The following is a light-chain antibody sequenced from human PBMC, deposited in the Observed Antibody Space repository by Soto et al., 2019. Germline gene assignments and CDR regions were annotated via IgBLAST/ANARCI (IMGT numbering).Light chain of an antibody. CDR3: SPYTTSRSSV. CDR1: SREVGGCIY. J-gene: IGLJ1*01. CDR2: DVT. V-gene: IGLV2-14*01. Sequence: QSALTKPASVSGSPGQSITISCTGTSREVGGCIYVSCYQQHPCKAPKLMIYDVTSRPSRVSYRFSGSKSGNPAALTLSGLQAAVEDDYFCSPYTTSRSSVFGTGTKVTVL.